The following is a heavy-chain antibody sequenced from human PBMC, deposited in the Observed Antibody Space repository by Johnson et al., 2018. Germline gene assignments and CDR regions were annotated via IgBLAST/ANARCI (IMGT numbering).Heavy chain of an antibody. V-gene: IGHV3-7*01. CDR2: IKQDGSEK. D-gene: IGHD3-16*01. Sequence: VQLVQSGGGLVQPGGSLRLSCAASGFTFSSYWMSWVRQAPGKGLEWVANIKQDGSEKYYVDSVKGRFTISRDNAKNSLYLQMNSLRAEDTAVYYCASNLWGPPGHFYCCYMDVWGKGTTVTVSS. CDR3: ASNLWGPPGHFYCCYMDV. CDR1: GFTFSSYW. J-gene: IGHJ6*03.